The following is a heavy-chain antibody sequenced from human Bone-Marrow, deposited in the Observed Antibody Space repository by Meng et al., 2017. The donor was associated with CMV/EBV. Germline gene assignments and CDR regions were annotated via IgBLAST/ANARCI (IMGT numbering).Heavy chain of an antibody. V-gene: IGHV6-1*01. D-gene: IGHD6-19*01. J-gene: IGHJ6*02. CDR1: GDSVSSNSVA. CDR3: ARVGVGYSSGWPHGMDV. Sequence: LRLSCAISGDSVSSNSVAWNWIRQSPSRGLEWLGRTYYRSKWYNDYAVSVESRITIKPDTSKNQFSLQLNSVTPEDPAVYYCARVGVGYSSGWPHGMDVWGQGTTVTVSS. CDR2: TYYRSKWYN.